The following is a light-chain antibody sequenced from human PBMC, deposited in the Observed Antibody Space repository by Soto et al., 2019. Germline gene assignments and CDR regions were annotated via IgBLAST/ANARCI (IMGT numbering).Light chain of an antibody. CDR3: SSYTISNTLVL. V-gene: IGLV2-14*01. CDR2: EVT. Sequence: QSVLTQPASVSASPGQSITISCTGASSDIGGYKYVSWYQQHPGKAPKLMIYEVTNRPSGVSNRFSGSKSGNTASLTISGLQAEDEADYYSSSYTISNTLVLFGGGTKLTVL. CDR1: SSDIGGYKY. J-gene: IGLJ2*01.